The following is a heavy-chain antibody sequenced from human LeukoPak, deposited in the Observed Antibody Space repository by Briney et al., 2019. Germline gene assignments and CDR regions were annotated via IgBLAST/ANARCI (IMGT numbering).Heavy chain of an antibody. Sequence: SGTLSLTCAVSGGSISSSKWWSWVRQPPGKGLEWIGEIYHSGSTNYNPSLKSRDTISVDKSKNQFSLKLSSVTAADTAVYYCATVSAFFYDSGSYYTFDYWGQGTLVTVSS. CDR1: GGSISSSKW. CDR2: IYHSGST. J-gene: IGHJ4*02. CDR3: ATVSAFFYDSGSYYTFDY. D-gene: IGHD3-10*01. V-gene: IGHV4-4*02.